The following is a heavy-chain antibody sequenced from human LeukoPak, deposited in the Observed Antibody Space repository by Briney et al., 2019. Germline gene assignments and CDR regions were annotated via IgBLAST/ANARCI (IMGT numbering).Heavy chain of an antibody. CDR1: GYTFTGYY. CDR2: INPNSGGT. CDR3: ARTTIAVAGTGNWFDP. D-gene: IGHD6-13*01. Sequence: ASVKVSCKASGYTFTGYYMHWVRQAPGQGLEWMGWINPNSGGTNYAQKFQGRVTMTRDTSISTAYMELSRLRSDDTAVYYCARTTIAVAGTGNWFDPWGQGTLVTVSS. V-gene: IGHV1-2*02. J-gene: IGHJ5*02.